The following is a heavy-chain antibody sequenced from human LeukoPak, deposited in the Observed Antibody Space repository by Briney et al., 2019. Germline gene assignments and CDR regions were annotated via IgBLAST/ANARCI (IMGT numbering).Heavy chain of an antibody. CDR2: INHSGST. J-gene: IGHJ4*02. V-gene: IGHV4-34*01. CDR3: ARGWEQFYYFDY. Sequence: SETLSLTCAVYGGSFSVYYWSWIRQPPGKGLEWIGEINHSGSTNYNPSLKSRVTISVDTSKNQFSLKLSSVTAADTAVYYCARGWEQFYYFDYWGQGTLVTVSS. D-gene: IGHD1-26*01. CDR1: GGSFSVYY.